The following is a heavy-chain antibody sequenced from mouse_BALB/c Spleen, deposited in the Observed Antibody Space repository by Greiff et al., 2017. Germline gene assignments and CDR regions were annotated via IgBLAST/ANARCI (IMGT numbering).Heavy chain of an antibody. D-gene: IGHD2-4*01. Sequence: LVKPGASVKISCKASGYSFTGYYMHWVKQSPGKSLEWIGYISCYNGATSYIQKFKGKATVTVDTSSSTAYMQFNSLTSEDSAVYYCARGTIITALDYWGQGTTLTVSS. J-gene: IGHJ2*01. CDR1: GYSFTGYY. V-gene: IGHV1S34*01. CDR3: ARGTIITALDY. CDR2: ISCYNGAT.